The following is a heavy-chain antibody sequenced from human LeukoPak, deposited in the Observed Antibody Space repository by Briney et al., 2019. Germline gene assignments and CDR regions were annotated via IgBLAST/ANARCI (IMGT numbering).Heavy chain of an antibody. J-gene: IGHJ3*02. V-gene: IGHV4-61*08. D-gene: IGHD6-25*01. CDR3: ARVSGDAFDI. CDR1: GGSVSSGGYY. Sequence: PSETLSLTCTVSGGSVSSGGYYWRWVRQPPGEGLEGIGYMYYSGSTHYTPSLKSRVTISEDTSKNQFSLKLTSVTAADAAVYYCARVSGDAFDIWGQGTMVTVSS. CDR2: MYYSGST.